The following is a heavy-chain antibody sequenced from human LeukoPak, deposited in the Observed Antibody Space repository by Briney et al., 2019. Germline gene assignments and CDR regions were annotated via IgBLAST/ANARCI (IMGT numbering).Heavy chain of an antibody. CDR3: TRDLSLAAPQGFDY. CDR1: GFTFRRCS. V-gene: IGHV3-21*06. Sequence: PGGSLRLSCTASGFTFRRCSFNWVRQAPGKGLEWVSTISSGSDYIYYADSVRGRFTISRDNAENSLYLQMNSLRAEGTAVYYCTRDLSLAAPQGFDYWGQGTLVTVSS. D-gene: IGHD6-6*01. J-gene: IGHJ4*02. CDR2: ISSGSDYI.